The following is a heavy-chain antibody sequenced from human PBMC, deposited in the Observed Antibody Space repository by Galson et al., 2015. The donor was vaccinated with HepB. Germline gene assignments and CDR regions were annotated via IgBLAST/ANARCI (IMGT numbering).Heavy chain of an antibody. D-gene: IGHD6-19*01. CDR3: AKAVAGNPFDY. CDR1: GFTFSSYG. V-gene: IGHV3-33*06. CDR2: IWYDGSNK. Sequence: SLRLSCAASGFTFSSYGMHWVRQAPGKGLEWVAVIWYDGSNKYYADSVKGRFTISRDNSKNTLYLQMNSLRAEDTAVYYCAKAVAGNPFDYWGQGTLVTVSS. J-gene: IGHJ4*02.